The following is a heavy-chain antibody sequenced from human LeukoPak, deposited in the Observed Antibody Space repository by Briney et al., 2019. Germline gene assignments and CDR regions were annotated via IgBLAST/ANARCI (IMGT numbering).Heavy chain of an antibody. Sequence: SETLSLTCAVSGGSISSGDYSWSWIRQPPGKGLEWIGYIYHSGRTFYNPSLKSRVTISVDTSKNQISLEVTSVTAADTAVYYCARDGGYGHYNYWGRGTLVTVSS. D-gene: IGHD5-18*01. V-gene: IGHV4-30-2*01. CDR3: ARDGGYGHYNY. J-gene: IGHJ4*02. CDR1: GGSISSGDYS. CDR2: IYHSGRT.